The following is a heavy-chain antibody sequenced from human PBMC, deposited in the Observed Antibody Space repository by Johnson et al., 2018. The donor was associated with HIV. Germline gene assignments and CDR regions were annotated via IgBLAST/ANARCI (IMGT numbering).Heavy chain of an antibody. CDR1: GFTVSSNY. V-gene: IGHV3-66*04. D-gene: IGHD3-22*01. Sequence: VQLVESGGGLVQPGGSLRLSCAASGFTVSSNYMSWVRQAPGKGLEWVSVIYSGGSTYYADSVKGRFTISRDNSKNTLYLQMNSLRAEDTAVYYCARPGYYDSSGLDAFDIWGQGTMVTVSS. CDR2: IYSGGST. CDR3: ARPGYYDSSGLDAFDI. J-gene: IGHJ3*02.